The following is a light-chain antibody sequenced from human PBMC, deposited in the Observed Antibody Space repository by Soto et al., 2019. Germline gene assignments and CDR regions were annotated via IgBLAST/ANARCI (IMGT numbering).Light chain of an antibody. Sequence: EIVLTQSPGTLSLSPGERATLSCRDSQSVSSSYLAWYQQKPGQAPRLLIYGASSRATDIPDRFSGSGSGTDFTLTISRLEPEDCAVYFCQQYGSSPTFGQGTKVEIK. CDR1: QSVSSSY. J-gene: IGKJ1*01. CDR3: QQYGSSPT. V-gene: IGKV3-20*01. CDR2: GAS.